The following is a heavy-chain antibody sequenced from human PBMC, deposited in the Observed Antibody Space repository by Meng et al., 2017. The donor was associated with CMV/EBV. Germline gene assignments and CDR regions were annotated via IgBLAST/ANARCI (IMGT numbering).Heavy chain of an antibody. Sequence: ASVKVSCKASGYTFTDYYMHWVRQAPGQGLEWMGWINPNSGGTNYAQKFQGRVTMTSDTSISTAYMELSRLRSDDTAVYYCASSCSGGSCYYYWGQGTLVTVSS. CDR3: ASSCSGGSCYYY. V-gene: IGHV1-2*02. CDR1: GYTFTDYY. D-gene: IGHD2-15*01. CDR2: INPNSGGT. J-gene: IGHJ4*02.